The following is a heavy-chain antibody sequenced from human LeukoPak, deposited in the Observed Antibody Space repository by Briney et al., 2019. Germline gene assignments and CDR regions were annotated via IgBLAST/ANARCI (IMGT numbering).Heavy chain of an antibody. V-gene: IGHV3-23*01. J-gene: IGHJ5*02. D-gene: IGHD4-23*01. Sequence: GGSLGLSCAASGFIFSDYTMMWVRRAPGKGLQWVATFTAYGGTCYAASVKGRFAISRDNSRDTVSLYMNSLRVEDTAMYYCAKGSTGGKVDWFDPWGPGTLVTVSS. CDR2: FTAYGGT. CDR1: GFIFSDYT. CDR3: AKGSTGGKVDWFDP.